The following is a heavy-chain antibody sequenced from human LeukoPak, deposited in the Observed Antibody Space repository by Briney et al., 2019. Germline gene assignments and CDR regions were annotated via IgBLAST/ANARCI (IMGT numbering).Heavy chain of an antibody. CDR3: AREITIFGVVIIREGDYYYCMDV. CDR1: GDSVSSNSAA. J-gene: IGHJ6*03. V-gene: IGHV6-1*01. CDR2: TYYRSKWYN. D-gene: IGHD3-3*01. Sequence: SQTLSLTCAISGDSVSSNSAAWHWIRQSPSRGLEWLVRTYYRSKWYNDYAVSVKSRITINPDTSKNQFSLQLNSVTPEDTAVYYCAREITIFGVVIIREGDYYYCMDVWGKGTTVTVSS.